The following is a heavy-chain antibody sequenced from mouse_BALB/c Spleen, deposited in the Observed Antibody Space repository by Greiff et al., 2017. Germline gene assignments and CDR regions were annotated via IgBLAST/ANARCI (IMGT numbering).Heavy chain of an antibody. CDR2: ISSGGSYT. CDR3: ARLEYFDV. V-gene: IGHV5-9-3*01. J-gene: IGHJ1*01. Sequence: EVKVVESGGGLVQPGGSLKLSCAASGFTFSSYTMSWVRQTPEKRLEWVATISSGGSYTYYPDSVKGRFTISRDNAKNTLYLQMSSLRSEDTAMYYCARLEYFDVWGAGTTVTVSS. CDR1: GFTFSSYT.